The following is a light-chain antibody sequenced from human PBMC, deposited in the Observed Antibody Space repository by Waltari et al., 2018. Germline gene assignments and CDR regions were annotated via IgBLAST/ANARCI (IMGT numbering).Light chain of an antibody. J-gene: IGLJ3*02. CDR3: AVWDDSLSVWV. V-gene: IGLV1-44*01. CDR2: TTD. Sequence: QSVLTQASSVSGTPGQRVTIPCSGGTSNVGSNSVNWYQQFPGTAPKLLIHTTDQRPSGVPERFSGSKSGTSASLAINGLLSDDEGDFYCAVWDDSLSVWVFGGGTKVTVL. CDR1: TSNVGSNS.